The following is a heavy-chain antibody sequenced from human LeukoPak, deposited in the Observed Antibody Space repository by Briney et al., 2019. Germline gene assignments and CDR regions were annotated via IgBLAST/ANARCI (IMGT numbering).Heavy chain of an antibody. CDR3: ARSDVDTAMGPFDY. CDR1: GYTFTSYG. Sequence: GASVKVSCKASGYTFTSYGIGWVRQAPGQGLEWMGWISAYNGNTNYAQKLQGRVTMTTDTSTSTAYMELRSLRSDDTAVYYCARSDVDTAMGPFDYWGQGTLVTVSS. V-gene: IGHV1-18*04. D-gene: IGHD5-18*01. J-gene: IGHJ4*02. CDR2: ISAYNGNT.